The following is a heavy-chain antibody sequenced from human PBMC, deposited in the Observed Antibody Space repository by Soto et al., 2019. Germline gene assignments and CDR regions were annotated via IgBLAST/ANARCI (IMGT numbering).Heavy chain of an antibody. CDR3: ATEGRPSGGSYFYCYYGMGV. CDR2: FDPADGET. CDR1: GYTLTELS. J-gene: IGHJ6*02. D-gene: IGHD1-26*01. Sequence: QVQLVQSGAEVKKPGASVKVSCKVSGYTLTELSMHWVRQAPGKGLEWMGGFDPADGETIYAQKFQGRVTMTEDTATATAYMELSSLTSEDSAVYFCATEGRPSGGSYFYCYYGMGVWGQGTTVTVSS. V-gene: IGHV1-24*01.